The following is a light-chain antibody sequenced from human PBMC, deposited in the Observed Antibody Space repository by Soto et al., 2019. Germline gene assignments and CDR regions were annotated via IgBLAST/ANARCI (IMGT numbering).Light chain of an antibody. CDR1: QTISTS. CDR3: LQTYSSHHT. J-gene: IGKJ2*01. CDR2: ATS. Sequence: DIQMAQSPSSLSASVGGRGTITCRASQTISTSLNWYQQKSGKAPKLLIYATSTLQSGVPSRFSGSGSGTDFTLTISSQQPEDSTTYYCLQTYSSHHTFGQGTELEIK. V-gene: IGKV1-39*01.